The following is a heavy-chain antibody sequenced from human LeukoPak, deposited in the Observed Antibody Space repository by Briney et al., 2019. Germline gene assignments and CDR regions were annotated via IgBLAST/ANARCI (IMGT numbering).Heavy chain of an antibody. Sequence: PGGSLRLSCAASGFTFSSYSMNWIRQAPGKGLEWVSSISSSGSTIYYADSVKGRFTISRDNAKNSLYLQMNSLRAEDTAVYYCARADGSSGWYFHWGQGTLVTVSS. J-gene: IGHJ4*02. V-gene: IGHV3-48*04. CDR1: GFTFSSYS. D-gene: IGHD6-19*01. CDR2: ISSSGSTI. CDR3: ARADGSSGWYFH.